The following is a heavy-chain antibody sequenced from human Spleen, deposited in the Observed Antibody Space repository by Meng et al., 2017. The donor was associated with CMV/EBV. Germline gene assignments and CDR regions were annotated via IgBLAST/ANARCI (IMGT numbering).Heavy chain of an antibody. J-gene: IGHJ4*02. CDR1: KFTFSTYT. CDR2: ISSSGSTI. D-gene: IGHD6-6*01. CDR3: ARDRKYSSSYVDY. V-gene: IGHV3-48*03. Sequence: GGSLRLSCAASKFTFSTYTMHWVRQAPGKGLEWVSYISSSGSTIYYADSVKGRFTISRDNAKNSLYLQMNSLRAEDTAVYYCARDRKYSSSYVDYWGQGTLVTVSS.